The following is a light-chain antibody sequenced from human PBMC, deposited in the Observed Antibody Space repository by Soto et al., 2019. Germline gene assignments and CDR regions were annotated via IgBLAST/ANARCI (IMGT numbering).Light chain of an antibody. V-gene: IGLV2-23*01. CDR3: CSYAGSSTYVV. CDR2: EGS. Sequence: QSALTQPASVSGSTGPSITISCTGTSSDVGSYNLVSWYQQHPGKAPKLLIYEGSKRPSGVSNRFSGSKSGNTASLTISGLQAEDEAHYYCCSYAGSSTYVVFGGGTKLTVL. CDR1: SSDVGSYNL. J-gene: IGLJ2*01.